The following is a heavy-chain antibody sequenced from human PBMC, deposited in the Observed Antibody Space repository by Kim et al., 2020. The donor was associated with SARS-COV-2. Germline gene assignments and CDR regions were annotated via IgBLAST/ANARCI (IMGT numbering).Heavy chain of an antibody. Sequence: GGSLRLSCAASGFTFSSYGMHWVRQAPGKGLEWVAVISYDGSNKYYADSVKGRFTISRDNSKNTLYLQMNSLRAEDTAVYYCAKDLVAAMVSWTFDYWGQGTLVTVSS. D-gene: IGHD5-18*01. CDR1: GFTFSSYG. CDR3: AKDLVAAMVSWTFDY. J-gene: IGHJ4*02. CDR2: ISYDGSNK. V-gene: IGHV3-30*18.